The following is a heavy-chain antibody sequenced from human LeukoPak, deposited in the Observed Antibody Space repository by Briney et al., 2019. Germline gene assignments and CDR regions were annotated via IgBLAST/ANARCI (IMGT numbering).Heavy chain of an antibody. CDR1: GGSISSSRYY. CDR2: IYYSGTT. V-gene: IGHV4-39*02. Sequence: KPSETLSLTCTGSGGSISSSRYYWGWIRQPPGKGLEWIGSIYYSGTTYYNPSLKSRVTISVDMSKNQFSLKLSSVTAADTAVYYCVRDSGDGDYEPLDSWGQGTLVTVSS. J-gene: IGHJ4*02. D-gene: IGHD4-17*01. CDR3: VRDSGDGDYEPLDS.